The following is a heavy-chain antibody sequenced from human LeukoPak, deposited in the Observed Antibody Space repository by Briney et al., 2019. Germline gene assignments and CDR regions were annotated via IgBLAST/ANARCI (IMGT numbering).Heavy chain of an antibody. J-gene: IGHJ5*02. CDR1: GYSFTSYW. CDR2: IYPGDSDT. CDR3: ARRSYYDFWSGYANWFDP. D-gene: IGHD3-3*01. V-gene: IGHV5-51*01. Sequence: GEPLKISCKGSGYSFTSYWIGWVRQMPGKGLEWMGIIYPGDSDTRYSPSFQGQVTISADKSISTAYLQWSSLKASDTAMYYCARRSYYDFWSGYANWFDPWGQGTLVTVSS.